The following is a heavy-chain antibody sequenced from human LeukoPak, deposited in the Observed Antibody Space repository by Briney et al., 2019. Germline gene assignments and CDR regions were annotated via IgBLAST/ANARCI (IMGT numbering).Heavy chain of an antibody. Sequence: SQTLPLTCTGSGGSISSGSYYWSWIRQPAGKGLECIGRIYTRGSTNYNPSLKSRVNMSVDPSKNQFSLKLRSVTAEDKAVYYCAGGRYYYGSGSTNWFDPWGQGTLVTVSS. J-gene: IGHJ5*02. D-gene: IGHD3-10*01. CDR3: AGGRYYYGSGSTNWFDP. V-gene: IGHV4-61*02. CDR2: IYTRGST. CDR1: GGSISSGSYY.